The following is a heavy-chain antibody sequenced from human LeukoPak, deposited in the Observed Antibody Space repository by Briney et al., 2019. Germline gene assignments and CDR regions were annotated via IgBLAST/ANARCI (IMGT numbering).Heavy chain of an antibody. Sequence: PGGSLRLSCAASGFTFSTYAMAWVRQAPGKGLEWVSGISGSGVHTYYPDSVKGRVTISRDNSKNTLFLHMSSLRAEDTAVYYCAKAGSYHDSSGKTDYWGQGTLVTVSS. CDR3: AKAGSYHDSSGKTDY. D-gene: IGHD3-22*01. CDR2: ISGSGVHT. V-gene: IGHV3-23*01. J-gene: IGHJ4*02. CDR1: GFTFSTYA.